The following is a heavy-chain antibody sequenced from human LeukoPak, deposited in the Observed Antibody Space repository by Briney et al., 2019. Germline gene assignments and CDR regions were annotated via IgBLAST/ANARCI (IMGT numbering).Heavy chain of an antibody. V-gene: IGHV3-33*01. CDR2: IWYDGSNK. D-gene: IGHD2-21*01. J-gene: IGHJ4*02. CDR3: ARDRSPYCGGDCYPGIDY. Sequence: GGSLRLSCAASGFTFSSYGMHWVRQAPGKGLEWVAVIWYDGSNKYYADSVKGRFTISRDNAKNSLYLQMSSLRAEDTAVYYCARDRSPYCGGDCYPGIDYWGQGTLVTVSS. CDR1: GFTFSSYG.